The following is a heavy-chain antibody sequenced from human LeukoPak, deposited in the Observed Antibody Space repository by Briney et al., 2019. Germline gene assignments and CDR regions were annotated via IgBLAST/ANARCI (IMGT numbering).Heavy chain of an antibody. Sequence: SVKVSCKASGYTFTSYGISWVRQAPGQGLEWMGRIIPIFGTANYAQKFQGRVTITTDESTSTAYMELSSLRSEDTAVYYCAREVRCGGDCYSDYWGQGTLVTVSS. V-gene: IGHV1-69*05. J-gene: IGHJ4*02. CDR1: GYTFTSYG. CDR2: IIPIFGTA. D-gene: IGHD2-21*02. CDR3: AREVRCGGDCYSDY.